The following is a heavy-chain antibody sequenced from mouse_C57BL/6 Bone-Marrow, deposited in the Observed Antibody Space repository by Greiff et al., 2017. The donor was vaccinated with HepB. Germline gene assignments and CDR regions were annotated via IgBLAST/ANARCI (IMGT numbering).Heavy chain of an antibody. CDR2: IRLKSDNYAT. J-gene: IGHJ3*01. D-gene: IGHD3-2*02. V-gene: IGHV6-3*01. Sequence: DVKLVESGGGLVQPGGSMKLSCVASGFTFSNYWMNWVRQSPEKGLEWVAQIRLKSDNYATHYAESVKGRFTISRDDSKSSVYLQMNNLRAEDTGIYYCTGVGSGAWFAYWGQGTLVTVSA. CDR3: TGVGSGAWFAY. CDR1: GFTFSNYW.